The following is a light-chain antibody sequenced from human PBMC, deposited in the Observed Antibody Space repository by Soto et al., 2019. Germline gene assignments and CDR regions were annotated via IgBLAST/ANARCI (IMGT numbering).Light chain of an antibody. CDR3: LSYDSYSYT. CDR1: QSISSW. V-gene: IGKV1-5*03. Sequence: DIQMTQSPSTLSASVGDRVTITCRASQSISSWLAWYQQKPGKAPKLLIYKASILESGVPSRFSGSGSGTEFTLTISSLQPDDFATYFCLSYDSYSYTFGQGTNLQIK. J-gene: IGKJ2*01. CDR2: KAS.